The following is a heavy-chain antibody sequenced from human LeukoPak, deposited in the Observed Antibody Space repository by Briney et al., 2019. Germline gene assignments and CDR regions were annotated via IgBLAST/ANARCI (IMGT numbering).Heavy chain of an antibody. CDR3: ARALYYYDSSGYYGHDY. J-gene: IGHJ4*02. CDR1: GFTFSSYS. D-gene: IGHD3-22*01. V-gene: IGHV3-21*01. CDR2: ISSSSSYI. Sequence: GGSLRLSCAAPGFTFSSYSMNWVRQAPGKGLEWVSSISSSSSYIYYADSMKGRFTISRDNAKNSLYLQMNSLRAEDTAVYYCARALYYYDSSGYYGHDYWGQGTLVTVSS.